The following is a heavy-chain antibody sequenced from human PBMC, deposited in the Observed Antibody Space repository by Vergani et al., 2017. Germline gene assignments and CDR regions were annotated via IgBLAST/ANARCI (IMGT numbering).Heavy chain of an antibody. D-gene: IGHD1-1*01. Sequence: EVQLLQSGGGLVQPGGSLRLSCATSGFLFTDYAMTWVRRAPGKGLEWVSAISASGGTTYYADSVKGRFTVSRDNFKSTLYLQMNSLRTEDTAVYYCATKSCGTPGCQIGYFREWGQGTLVTVSS. J-gene: IGHJ1*01. V-gene: IGHV3-23*01. CDR3: ATKSCGTPGCQIGYFRE. CDR2: ISASGGTT. CDR1: GFLFTDYA.